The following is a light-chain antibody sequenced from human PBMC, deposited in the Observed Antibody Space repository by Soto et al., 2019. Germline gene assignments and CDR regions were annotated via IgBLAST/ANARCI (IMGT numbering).Light chain of an antibody. Sequence: QSALTQPPSASGSVGQSVTISCTGTSSDIGAYNYVSWYQQHPGKAPKLMIYEVSKRPSGVPDRFSGSKSGYTASLTVSGLQAEDEADYYCSSHAGNNNYVFGTGTKLTVL. CDR3: SSHAGNNNYV. CDR2: EVS. J-gene: IGLJ1*01. V-gene: IGLV2-8*01. CDR1: SSDIGAYNY.